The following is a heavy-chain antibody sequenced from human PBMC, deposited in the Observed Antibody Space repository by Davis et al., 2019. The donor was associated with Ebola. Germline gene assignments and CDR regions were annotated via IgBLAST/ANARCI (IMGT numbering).Heavy chain of an antibody. CDR3: AREDSVVSRGMDV. CDR1: GGSFSGYY. V-gene: IGHV4-34*01. D-gene: IGHD2-2*01. Sequence: MPGGSLRLSCAVYGGSFSGYYWSWIRQPPGKGLEWFGEINHSGSTNYNPSLKSRVTISVDTSKNQFSLKLSSVTAADTAVYYCAREDSVVSRGMDVWGQGTTVTVSS. J-gene: IGHJ6*02. CDR2: INHSGST.